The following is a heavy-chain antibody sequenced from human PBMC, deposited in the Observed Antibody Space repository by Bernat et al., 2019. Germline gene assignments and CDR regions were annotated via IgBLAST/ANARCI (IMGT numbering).Heavy chain of an antibody. CDR1: GGSISSYY. V-gene: IGHV4-59*01. CDR3: ARFTVTSKPYYYYYYMDV. J-gene: IGHJ6*03. CDR2: IYYSGST. Sequence: QVQLQESGPGLVKPSETLSLTCTVSGGSISSYYWSWIRQPPGKGLEWIGYIYYSGSTNYNPSLKSRVTISVDTSKNQFSLKLSSVTAADTAVYYCARFTVTSKPYYYYYYMDVWGKGTTVTVSS. D-gene: IGHD4-11*01.